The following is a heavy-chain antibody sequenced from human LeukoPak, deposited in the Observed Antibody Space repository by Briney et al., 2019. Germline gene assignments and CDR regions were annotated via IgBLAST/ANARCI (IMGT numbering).Heavy chain of an antibody. J-gene: IGHJ6*02. Sequence: GGSLRLSCAASGFTFSIYSMNWVRQAPGKGLEWVSYISSGVAIYYADSVRGRFTISRDNAKNSLYLQMNSLRAEDTAVYYCARDLDSSGWYNFGMDVWGQGTTVTVSS. CDR1: GFTFSIYS. CDR2: ISSGVAI. CDR3: ARDLDSSGWYNFGMDV. V-gene: IGHV3-48*04. D-gene: IGHD6-19*01.